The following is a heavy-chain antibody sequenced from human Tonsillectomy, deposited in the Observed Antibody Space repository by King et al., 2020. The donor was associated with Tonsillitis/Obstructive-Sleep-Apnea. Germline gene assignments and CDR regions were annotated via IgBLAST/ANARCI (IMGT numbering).Heavy chain of an antibody. J-gene: IGHJ5*02. CDR2: ISAYNGNT. CDR1: GYTFTSYG. V-gene: IGHV1-18*01. CDR3: ARDGLRYCSGGSCRSRFDP. D-gene: IGHD2-15*01. Sequence: QLVQSGAEVKKPGASVKVSCKASGYTFTSYGISWVRQAPGQGLEWMGWISAYNGNTNYAQKRQGRVTMTTDTSTSTAYMELRSLRSDDTAVYYCARDGLRYCSGGSCRSRFDPWGQGTLVTVSS.